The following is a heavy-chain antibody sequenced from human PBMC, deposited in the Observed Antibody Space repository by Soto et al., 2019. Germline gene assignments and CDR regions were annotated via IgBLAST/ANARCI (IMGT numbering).Heavy chain of an antibody. Sequence: SETLSLTCTVSGYSINRDYWSWVRQPPGKGLEWIGYIYNSGSTNYNPSLKSRVTMSVDPSKNQFSLKLSSATVADTAVYYCARYLRSGLYYMDVWGKGTTVTVSS. CDR1: GYSINRDY. D-gene: IGHD3-3*01. CDR3: ARYLRSGLYYMDV. CDR2: IYNSGST. J-gene: IGHJ6*03. V-gene: IGHV4-59*08.